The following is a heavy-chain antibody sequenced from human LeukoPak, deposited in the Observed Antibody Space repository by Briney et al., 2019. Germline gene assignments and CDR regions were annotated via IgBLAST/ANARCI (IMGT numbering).Heavy chain of an antibody. D-gene: IGHD4-23*01. V-gene: IGHV4-34*01. Sequence: PSETLSLTCAVYGGSFSGYYWSWIRQPPGKGLEWIGEINHSGSTNYNPSLKSRVTISVDTSKNQFSLKLSSVTAADTAVYYCARRLRWYQDRGAFDIWGQGTMVTVSS. J-gene: IGHJ3*02. CDR3: ARRLRWYQDRGAFDI. CDR2: INHSGST. CDR1: GGSFSGYY.